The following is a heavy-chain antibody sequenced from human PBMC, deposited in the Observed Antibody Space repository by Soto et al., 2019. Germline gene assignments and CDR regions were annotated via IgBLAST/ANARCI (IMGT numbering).Heavy chain of an antibody. CDR3: ARVGLVDCSGGSCYVGWFDP. Sequence: SETLSLTCTVSGGSVTNSQYFWVWLRQPPGKGLEWIGTISHSGSVRYNPSLNSPVTISVDTSKNQFSLSLLSVTAADTAVYYCARVGLVDCSGGSCYVGWFDPWGQGTLVTVSS. J-gene: IGHJ5*02. CDR1: GGSVTNSQYF. D-gene: IGHD2-15*01. V-gene: IGHV4-39*07. CDR2: ISHSGSV.